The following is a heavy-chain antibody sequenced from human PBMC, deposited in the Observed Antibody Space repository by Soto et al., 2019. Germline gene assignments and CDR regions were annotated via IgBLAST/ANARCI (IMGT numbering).Heavy chain of an antibody. CDR1: GFTFSSYA. D-gene: IGHD6-13*01. Sequence: EVQLLESGGGLVQPGGSLRLSCTASGFTFSSYAMSWVRQAPGKGLEWVSAISGSGGSTYYADSVKGRFTISRDNSKNTLYLHMNSLRAEDTAVYYCAKGEALYSSSWYGDWFDPWGQGTLVTVSS. J-gene: IGHJ5*02. CDR3: AKGEALYSSSWYGDWFDP. CDR2: ISGSGGST. V-gene: IGHV3-23*01.